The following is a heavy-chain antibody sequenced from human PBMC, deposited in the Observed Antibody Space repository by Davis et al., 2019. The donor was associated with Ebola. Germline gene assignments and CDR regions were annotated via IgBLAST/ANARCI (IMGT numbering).Heavy chain of an antibody. V-gene: IGHV3-15*01. J-gene: IGHJ6*02. D-gene: IGHD4-23*01. CDR1: GFTFSNAW. CDR2: IKSKTNGGTT. CDR3: TRDPDYGGNSGGYYYGMDV. Sequence: GESLKISCAASGFTFSNAWMSWVRQAPGKGLEWVGRIKSKTNGGTTDYAAPVKGRFTISRDDSKNTLYLQMNSLKTEDTAVYYCTRDPDYGGNSGGYYYGMDVWGQGTTVTVSS.